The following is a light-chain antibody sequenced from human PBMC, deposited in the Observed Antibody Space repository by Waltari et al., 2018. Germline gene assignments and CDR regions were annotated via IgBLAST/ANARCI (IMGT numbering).Light chain of an antibody. J-gene: IGLJ2*01. Sequence: SFELTQDPAVSVALGQTVRITCQGDSLRTSYASLYQLKPGQAPLLVMYGKDKRPSGIPDRISGYSSGTTSSLTITGAQAEDEADYYCSSRNGRENDVIFAGGTKLTVL. CDR1: SLRTSY. V-gene: IGLV3-19*01. CDR2: GKD. CDR3: SSRNGRENDVI.